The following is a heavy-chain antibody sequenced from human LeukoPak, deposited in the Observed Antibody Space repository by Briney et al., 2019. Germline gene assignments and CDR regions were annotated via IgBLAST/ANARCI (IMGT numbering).Heavy chain of an antibody. CDR2: IRYDGSNK. CDR1: GFTFSSYW. Sequence: PGGSLRLSCAASGFTFSSYWMTWVRQAPGKGLEWVAFIRYDGSNKYYADSVKGRFTISRDNSKNTLYLQMNSLRAEDTAVYYCARDIAAARGWFDPWGQGTLVTVSS. CDR3: ARDIAAARGWFDP. D-gene: IGHD6-13*01. V-gene: IGHV3-30*02. J-gene: IGHJ5*02.